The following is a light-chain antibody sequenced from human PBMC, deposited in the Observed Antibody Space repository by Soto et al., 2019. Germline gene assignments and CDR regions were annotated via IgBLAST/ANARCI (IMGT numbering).Light chain of an antibody. J-gene: IGKJ1*01. CDR3: HQRQSWPRK. Sequence: EIVLTQSPATLSSFRGDRVTLSCRASQYINTRLAWYQHRPGQAPRRLIYQTSIRDAGIPPRFSASGSGTDFTLNTSDVQPEDFALYYCHQRQSWPRKFGQGTKVDI. V-gene: IGKV3-11*01. CDR1: QYINTR. CDR2: QTS.